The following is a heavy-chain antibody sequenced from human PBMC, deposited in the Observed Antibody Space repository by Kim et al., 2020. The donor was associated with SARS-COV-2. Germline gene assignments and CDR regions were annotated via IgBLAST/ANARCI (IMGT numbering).Heavy chain of an antibody. CDR3: ARGRCSGGSCHWTYYYYGMDV. CDR2: INHSGST. V-gene: IGHV4-34*01. CDR1: GGSFSGYY. J-gene: IGHJ6*02. Sequence: SETLSLTCAVYGGSFSGYYWSWIRQPPGKGLEWIGEINHSGSTNYNPSLKSRVTISVDTSKNQFSLKLSSVTAADTAVYYCARGRCSGGSCHWTYYYYGMDVWGQGTTVTVSS. D-gene: IGHD2-15*01.